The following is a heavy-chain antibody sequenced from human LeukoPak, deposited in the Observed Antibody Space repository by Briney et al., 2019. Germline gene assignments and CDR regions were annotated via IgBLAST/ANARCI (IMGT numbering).Heavy chain of an antibody. CDR3: ARTPYTYYYYYMDV. CDR1: GFSFSSYS. CDR2: ITRSSSFI. D-gene: IGHD3-16*01. Sequence: PGGSLRLSCAASGFSFSSYSMNWVRQAPGEGLEWVSSITRSSSFIFYADSVKGRFTISRDNAKNSLYLQMNSLRAEDTAVYYCARTPYTYYYYYMDVWGKGTTVTVSS. V-gene: IGHV3-21*01. J-gene: IGHJ6*03.